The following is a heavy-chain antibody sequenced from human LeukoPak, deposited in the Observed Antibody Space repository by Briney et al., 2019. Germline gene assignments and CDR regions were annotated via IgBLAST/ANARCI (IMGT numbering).Heavy chain of an antibody. Sequence: PGGSLRLSCAASGFTFTSYALNWVRQAPGKGLEWVSVISATGDNRYHADSVKGRFTISRDNSKNTLYLQMNSLRAEDTAVYYCANCRGLAIPDYWGQGTLVTVSS. CDR1: GFTFTSYA. J-gene: IGHJ4*02. D-gene: IGHD3-10*01. CDR2: ISATGDNR. CDR3: ANCRGLAIPDY. V-gene: IGHV3-23*01.